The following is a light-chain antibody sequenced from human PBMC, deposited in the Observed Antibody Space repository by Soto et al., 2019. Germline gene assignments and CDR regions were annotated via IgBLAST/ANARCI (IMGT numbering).Light chain of an antibody. Sequence: EIVLTQSPGTLSLSPWERATLSCRASQSVSSTSLAWYQQRPGQTPRLRIYGASRRATGIPDRFTGSGSGTDFTLTISRLEPEDFAVYYCQQYGSSPTFGQGTKLQIK. CDR1: QSVSSTS. J-gene: IGKJ2*01. CDR3: QQYGSSPT. V-gene: IGKV3-20*01. CDR2: GAS.